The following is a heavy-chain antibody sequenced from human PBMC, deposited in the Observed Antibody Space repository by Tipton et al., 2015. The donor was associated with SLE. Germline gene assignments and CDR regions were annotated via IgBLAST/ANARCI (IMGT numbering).Heavy chain of an antibody. CDR1: GFTFKNAW. D-gene: IGHD1-26*01. CDR2: IKSQSYGVTT. CDR3: ITDNPLVDAKRGLTLDY. Sequence: SLRLSCAASGFTFKNAWLTWVRQAPGKGLEWVGRIKSQSYGVTTDYAAPVKGRFTISRDDSKSTLYLQMNSLVTEDTAVYYCITDNPLVDAKRGLTLDYWGQGTLVTVSS. J-gene: IGHJ4*02. V-gene: IGHV3-15*01.